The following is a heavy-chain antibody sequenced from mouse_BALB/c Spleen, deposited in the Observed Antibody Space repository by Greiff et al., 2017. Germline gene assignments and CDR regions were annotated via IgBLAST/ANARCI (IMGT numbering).Heavy chain of an antibody. J-gene: IGHJ2*01. V-gene: IGHV1-12*01. Sequence: QVQLQQSGAELVKPGASVKMSCKASGYTFTSYNMHWVKQTPGQGLEWIGAIYPGNGDTSYNQKFKGKATLTADKSSSTAYMQLSSLTSEDSAVYYCARLGGLRYYFDYWGQGTTLTVSS. CDR1: GYTFTSYN. CDR3: ARLGGLRYYFDY. CDR2: IYPGNGDT. D-gene: IGHD2-4*01.